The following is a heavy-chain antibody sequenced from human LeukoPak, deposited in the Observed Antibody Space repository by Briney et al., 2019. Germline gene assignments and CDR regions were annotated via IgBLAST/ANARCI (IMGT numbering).Heavy chain of an antibody. J-gene: IGHJ2*01. CDR2: IYTSGST. CDR3: AREFDL. V-gene: IGHV4-61*02. Sequence: SQTLSLTCTVSGGSISSGNYYWNWIRQPAGKGLEWIGLIYTSGSTYYNPSLKSRLTISLDTSKSQLSLKLGSVTAADTAVYYCAREFDLWGRGTLVTVSS. CDR1: GGSISSGNYY.